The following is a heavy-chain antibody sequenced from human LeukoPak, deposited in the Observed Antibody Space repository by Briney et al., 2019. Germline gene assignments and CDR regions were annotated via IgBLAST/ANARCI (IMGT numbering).Heavy chain of an antibody. D-gene: IGHD4-11*01. CDR3: ARGDDYSRYYFDY. CDR2: ISSSSSYI. V-gene: IGHV3-21*01. CDR1: GFPFSSFS. Sequence: GGSLGLSCAASGFPFSSFSMNWVRQAPGKGLEWVSSISSSSSYIYYADSLKGRFTISRDNAKNSLYLQMNSLRAEDTAVYYCARGDDYSRYYFDYWGQGTLVTVSS. J-gene: IGHJ4*02.